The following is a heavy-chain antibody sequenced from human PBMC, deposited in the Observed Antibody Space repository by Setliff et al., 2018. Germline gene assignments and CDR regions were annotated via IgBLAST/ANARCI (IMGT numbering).Heavy chain of an antibody. Sequence: GGSLRLSCAASGFTFSSYSMNWVRQAPGKGLEWVSYISSYSSTIYYADSVKGRFTISRDNAKNSVYLQMNSLRAEDTAVYYCARARTPTYDILTGYHHNSFFDCWGQGTPVTVSS. J-gene: IGHJ4*02. D-gene: IGHD3-9*01. CDR1: GFTFSSYS. CDR2: ISSYSSTI. V-gene: IGHV3-48*01. CDR3: ARARTPTYDILTGYHHNSFFDC.